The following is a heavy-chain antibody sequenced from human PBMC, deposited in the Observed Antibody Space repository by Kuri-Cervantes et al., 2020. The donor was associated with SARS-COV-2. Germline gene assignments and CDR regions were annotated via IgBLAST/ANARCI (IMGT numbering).Heavy chain of an antibody. V-gene: IGHV4-59*01. D-gene: IGHD2-21*01. CDR2: IFYSGST. Sequence: PETLSLTCTVPGDSISSYYWGWIRQPPGRGLEWIGYIFYSGSTNYNPSLKSRVTISVDTSKNQFSLRLNSVTAADTAVYYCARATSYCGGDCYIFDYWGQGTLVTVSS. CDR1: GDSISSYY. J-gene: IGHJ4*02. CDR3: ARATSYCGGDCYIFDY.